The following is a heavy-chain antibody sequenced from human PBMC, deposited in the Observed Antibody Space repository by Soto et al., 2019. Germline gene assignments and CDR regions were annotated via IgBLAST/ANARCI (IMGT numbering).Heavy chain of an antibody. Sequence: EVQLVESGGGLVQPGRSLRLSCVASGFTFDDYAMHWVRQVPGKGLEWVSVISWNSAYIGYADSVKGRFTISRDNAKNSVSLHMNSLRTEDTALYYCASTYSGYEDFDYWGQGTLVTVSS. CDR3: ASTYSGYEDFDY. CDR1: GFTFDDYA. D-gene: IGHD5-12*01. J-gene: IGHJ4*02. V-gene: IGHV3-9*01. CDR2: ISWNSAYI.